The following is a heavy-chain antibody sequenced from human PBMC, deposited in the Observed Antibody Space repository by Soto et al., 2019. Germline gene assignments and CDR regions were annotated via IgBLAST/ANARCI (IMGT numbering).Heavy chain of an antibody. CDR3: ASALERSYYYYYGMDA. CDR2: ISSSGSTI. V-gene: IGHV3-48*03. CDR1: GFTFSSYE. J-gene: IGHJ6*02. Sequence: PGGSLRLSCAASGFTFSSYEMNWVRQAPGKGLEWVSYISSSGSTIYYADSVKGRFTISRDNAKNSLYLQMNSLRAEDTAVYYCASALERSYYYYYGMDAWGQGTTVTVSS. D-gene: IGHD1-1*01.